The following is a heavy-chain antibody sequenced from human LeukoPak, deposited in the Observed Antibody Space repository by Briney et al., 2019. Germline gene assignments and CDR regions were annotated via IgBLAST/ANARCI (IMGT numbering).Heavy chain of an antibody. J-gene: IGHJ4*02. D-gene: IGHD1-26*01. CDR1: GYTFTSYD. V-gene: IGHV1-8*01. CDR3: ARGEVEWELLGFDY. CDR2: MNPNSGNT. Sequence: ASVKVSCKASGYTFTSYDINWERQATGQGLEWMGWMNPNSGNTGYAQKFQGRVTMTRNTSISTAYMELSSLRSEDTAVYYCARGEVEWELLGFDYWGQGTLVTVSS.